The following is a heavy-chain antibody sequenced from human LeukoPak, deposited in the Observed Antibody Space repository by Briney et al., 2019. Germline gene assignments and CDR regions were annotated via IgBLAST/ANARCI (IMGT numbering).Heavy chain of an antibody. V-gene: IGHV4-39*01. Sequence: ASETLSLTCTVSGGSISSSSYYWGWIRQPPGKGLEWIGRIFYSGIIYYNPSLKSRVTMSVDTSKNQFSLKLSSVTAADTAVYYCARQAVGAITTGARYFDYWGQGTLVTVSS. D-gene: IGHD1-26*01. CDR3: ARQAVGAITTGARYFDY. CDR1: GGSISSSSYY. CDR2: IFYSGII. J-gene: IGHJ4*02.